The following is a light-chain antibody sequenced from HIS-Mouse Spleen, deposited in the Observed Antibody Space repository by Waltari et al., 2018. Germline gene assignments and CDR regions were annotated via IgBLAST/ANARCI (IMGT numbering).Light chain of an antibody. CDR3: YSTDSSGNHVV. CDR1: APTKKY. Sequence: SYELTQPPSVPVSPGQTARIPRTGAAPTKKYAYWYQQKSGQAPGLVSYEDSKRPTGIPVRFSGSSSGTMATLTISGAQVEDEADYYCYSTDSSGNHVVFGGGTKLTVL. V-gene: IGLV3-10*01. J-gene: IGLJ2*01. CDR2: EDS.